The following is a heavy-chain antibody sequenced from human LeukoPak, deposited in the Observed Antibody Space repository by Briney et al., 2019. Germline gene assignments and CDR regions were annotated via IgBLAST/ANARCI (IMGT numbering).Heavy chain of an antibody. CDR3: ARETPTVAGTPHFDY. D-gene: IGHD6-19*01. CDR2: INTNTGNP. V-gene: IGHV7-4-1*02. J-gene: IGHJ4*02. Sequence: ASVKVSCKASGYTFTSYVINWVRQAPGQGLEWMGWINTNTGNPTYAQGFTGRFVFSLDTSASTAYLQISSLKAEDTAVYYCARETPTVAGTPHFDYWGQGTLVTVSS. CDR1: GYTFTSYV.